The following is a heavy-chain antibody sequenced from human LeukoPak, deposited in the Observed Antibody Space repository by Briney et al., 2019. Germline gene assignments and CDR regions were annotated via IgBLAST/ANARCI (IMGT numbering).Heavy chain of an antibody. CDR1: GFTFSSYE. CDR2: ISSSGSTI. Sequence: PGGSLRLSCAASGFTFSSYEMNWVRQAPGKGLEWVSYISSSGSTIYYADSVKGRFTISRDNAKNSLYLQMNSLRAEDTAVYYCARDPDYGDATRFDYWGQGTLVTVSS. D-gene: IGHD4-17*01. CDR3: ARDPDYGDATRFDY. J-gene: IGHJ4*02. V-gene: IGHV3-48*03.